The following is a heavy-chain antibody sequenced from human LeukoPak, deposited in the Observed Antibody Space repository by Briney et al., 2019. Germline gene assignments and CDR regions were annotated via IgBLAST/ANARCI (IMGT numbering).Heavy chain of an antibody. J-gene: IGHJ3*02. CDR2: IIPFFGTA. D-gene: IGHD6-13*01. V-gene: IGHV1-69*13. CDR1: GGTFSSYA. CDR3: ATTYTPDISAAAGPTPAAFDI. Sequence: ASVKVSCKVSGGTFSSYAIIWVRQAPGQRVRWMGGIIPFFGTANYAQKSQGRVTITGDESTSKAYMELSSLRSEDTAVYYCATTYTPDISAAAGPTPAAFDIWGQGTMVTVSS.